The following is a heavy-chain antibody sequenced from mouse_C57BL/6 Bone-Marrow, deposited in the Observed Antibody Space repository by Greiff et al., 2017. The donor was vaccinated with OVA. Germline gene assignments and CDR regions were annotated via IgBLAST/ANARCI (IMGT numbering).Heavy chain of an antibody. CDR1: GFSLTSSG. V-gene: IGHV2-2*01. CDR3: ATPYDYAGYYAMDY. D-gene: IGHD2-4*01. CDR2: IWRGGGT. J-gene: IGHJ4*01. Sequence: VKLLESGPGLVQPSQSLSITCTASGFSLTSSGVHWVRQSPGKGLEWLGVIWRGGGTDYYAAFISRLSISTDDSKSQVFFKMNSLQPDDTAIYYGATPYDYAGYYAMDYWGQGTSVTVSS.